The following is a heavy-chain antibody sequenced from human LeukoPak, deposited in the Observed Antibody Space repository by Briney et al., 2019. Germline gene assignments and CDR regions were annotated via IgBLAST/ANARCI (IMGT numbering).Heavy chain of an antibody. Sequence: GASVKVSFKSSVYTFTISYINWVRQAPGQRLGWMGLISAYNGRTNYAQKFQGRVTITTDSSTSTAYMDLTSMRSDDTAVYYCARGGTYYPCIDYWGQGTLVTVSS. D-gene: IGHD1-26*01. CDR1: VYTFTISY. J-gene: IGHJ4*02. CDR3: ARGGTYYPCIDY. CDR2: ISAYNGRT. V-gene: IGHV1-18*01.